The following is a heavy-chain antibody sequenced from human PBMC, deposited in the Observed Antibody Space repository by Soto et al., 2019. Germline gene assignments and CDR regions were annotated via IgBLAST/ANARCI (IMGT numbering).Heavy chain of an antibody. CDR3: AKDPSTGSADF. D-gene: IGHD3-9*01. V-gene: IGHV3-23*01. CDR1: GFSLSDFG. Sequence: PGGSLRLSCAASGFSLSDFGVNWVRQAPGKGLEWVSTIHSEGTNTHYSDSVQGRFAMSRDNSLDALYVGMKGLRAGGTAIYFYAKDPSTGSADFWGQGTLVTVSS. CDR2: IHSEGTNT. J-gene: IGHJ4*02.